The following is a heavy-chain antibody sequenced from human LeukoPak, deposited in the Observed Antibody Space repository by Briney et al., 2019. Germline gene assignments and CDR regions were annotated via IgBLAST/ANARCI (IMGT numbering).Heavy chain of an antibody. CDR2: IYSGGST. Sequence: GGSLRLSCAASGFTVSSNYMSWVRQAPGKGLEWVSVIYSGGSTYYADSVKGRFTISRDNSKNTLYLQMNSLRAEDTAVYYCARQPGYSSGFFDYWGQGTLVTVSS. CDR3: ARQPGYSSGFFDY. V-gene: IGHV3-53*01. D-gene: IGHD6-19*01. CDR1: GFTVSSNY. J-gene: IGHJ4*02.